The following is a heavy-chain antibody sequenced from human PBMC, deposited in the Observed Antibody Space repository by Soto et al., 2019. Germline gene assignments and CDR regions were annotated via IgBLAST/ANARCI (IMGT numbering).Heavy chain of an antibody. J-gene: IGHJ6*02. Sequence: GASVKVSCKASGFTFTSSAVQWVRQARGQRLEWIGWIVVGSGNTNYAQKFQERVTITRDMSTSTAYMELSSLRSEDTAVYYCAAVAVGYCSSTSCYGPLYYYYGMDVWGQGTTVTAP. CDR1: GFTFTSSA. CDR3: AAVAVGYCSSTSCYGPLYYYYGMDV. CDR2: IVVGSGNT. V-gene: IGHV1-58*01. D-gene: IGHD2-2*01.